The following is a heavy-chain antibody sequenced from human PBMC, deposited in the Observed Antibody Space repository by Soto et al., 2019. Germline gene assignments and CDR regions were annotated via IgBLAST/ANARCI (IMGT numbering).Heavy chain of an antibody. CDR2: IYYSGNT. V-gene: IGHV4-61*08. J-gene: IGHJ5*02. Sequence: SETLSLTCTVSGGSVSSGDYYWSWIRQPPGKGLEWIGYIYYSGNTNYNSSLKSRVIISVDTSKNLFSLKLTSVTAADTAVYYYARNPVESSMSDWVDPWGDGTRVGVSS. CDR3: ARNPVESSMSDWVDP. D-gene: IGHD3-22*01. CDR1: GGSVSSGDYY.